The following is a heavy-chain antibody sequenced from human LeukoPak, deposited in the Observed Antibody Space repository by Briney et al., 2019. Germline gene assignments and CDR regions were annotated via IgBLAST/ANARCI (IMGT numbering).Heavy chain of an antibody. V-gene: IGHV5-51*01. Sequence: GESLNISCKGSGYSFTSYWIGWVRQMPGKGLEWMGIIYPGDSDTRYSPSFQGQVTISADKSISTAYLQWSSLKASDTAMYYCARLWFGELLLRGYNWFDPWGQGTLVTVSS. D-gene: IGHD3-10*01. J-gene: IGHJ5*02. CDR3: ARLWFGELLLRGYNWFDP. CDR1: GYSFTSYW. CDR2: IYPGDSDT.